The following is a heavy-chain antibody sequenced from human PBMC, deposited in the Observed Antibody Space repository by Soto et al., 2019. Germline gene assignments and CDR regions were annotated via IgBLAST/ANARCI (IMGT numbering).Heavy chain of an antibody. CDR3: ARGADDTAAVYYYYGMDV. D-gene: IGHD6-13*01. V-gene: IGHV5-10-1*01. CDR1: RYSFTSYW. J-gene: IGHJ6*02. Sequence: PGASLKISCQGSRYSFTSYWLKWGRQRPGEGVEWMGRIDPSDSYTNYSPSFQGHITISADKATSTAYRQSSSLKASDTAMYYCARGADDTAAVYYYYGMDVWGQGTTVTVSS. CDR2: IDPSDSYT.